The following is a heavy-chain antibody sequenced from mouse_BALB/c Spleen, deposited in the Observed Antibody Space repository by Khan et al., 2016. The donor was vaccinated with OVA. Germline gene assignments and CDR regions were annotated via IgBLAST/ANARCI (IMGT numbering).Heavy chain of an antibody. CDR2: IWSDGST. D-gene: IGHD2-10*01. CDR3: ARQPYYHYNVMDY. V-gene: IGHV2-6-1*01. J-gene: IGHJ4*01. CDR1: GFSLTNYG. Sequence: QVQLKESGPGLVAPSQSLSITCTISGFSLTNYGVHWVRQPPGKGLEWLVVIWSDGSTTYNSALKSRLTINKDNSKSQVFLKMNSLQTDDTVMYFCARQPYYHYNVMDYWGQGTSVTVSS.